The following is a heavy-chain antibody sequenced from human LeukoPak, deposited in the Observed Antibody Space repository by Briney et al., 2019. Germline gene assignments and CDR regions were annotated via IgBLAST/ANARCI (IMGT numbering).Heavy chain of an antibody. CDR1: GGTFSSYT. CDR3: ARPVAATRKPLVY. Sequence: ASVKVSCKASGGTFSSYTISWVRQAPGQGLEWMGRIIPILGIANYAQKFQDRVTITADKSTSTAYMELSSLRSEDTAVYYCARPVAATRKPLVYWGQGTLVTVSS. V-gene: IGHV1-69*02. CDR2: IIPILGIA. J-gene: IGHJ4*02. D-gene: IGHD2-15*01.